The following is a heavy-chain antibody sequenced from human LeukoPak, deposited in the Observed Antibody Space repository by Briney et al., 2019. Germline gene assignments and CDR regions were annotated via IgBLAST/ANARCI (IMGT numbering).Heavy chain of an antibody. V-gene: IGHV3-21*01. CDR3: ATETIGRHYDY. CDR2: IGPTGTDR. Sequence: KTGGSLRLSCAASGFTSSSCGFNWVRQAPGKGLEWVSSIGPTGTDRYYADSVRGRFTIPRDNAKNSMYLQMDSLRDEDTAVYYCATETIGRHYDYWGQGTLLTVSS. J-gene: IGHJ4*02. D-gene: IGHD1-14*01. CDR1: GFTSSSCG.